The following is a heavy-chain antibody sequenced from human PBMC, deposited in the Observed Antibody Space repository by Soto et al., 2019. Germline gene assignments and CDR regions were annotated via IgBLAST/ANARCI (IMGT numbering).Heavy chain of an antibody. CDR3: ARETFRSFWSGYSPPQSHGMDV. CDR1: GFTFSSYA. CDR2: ISYDGSNK. D-gene: IGHD3-3*01. J-gene: IGHJ6*02. Sequence: GGSLRLSCAASGFTFSSYAMHWVRQAPGKGLEWVAVISYDGSNKYYADSVKGRFTISRDNSKNTLYLQMNSLRAEDTAVYYCARETFRSFWSGYSPPQSHGMDVWGQGTTVTVSS. V-gene: IGHV3-30-3*01.